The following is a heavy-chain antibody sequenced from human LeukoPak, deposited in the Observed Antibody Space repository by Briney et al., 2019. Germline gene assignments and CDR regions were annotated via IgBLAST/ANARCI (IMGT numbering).Heavy chain of an antibody. Sequence: SGTLSLTCGVSGGSITITNYWTWVRQPPGKGLEWIGEVNLQGSTNYNPSLKSRVTISVDTSKNQFSLKLSSVTAADTAVYYCARGLWSTSSFYYYYGMDVWGQGTTVTVSS. V-gene: IGHV4-4*02. CDR3: ARGLWSTSSFYYYYGMDV. D-gene: IGHD2-2*01. CDR2: VNLQGST. J-gene: IGHJ6*02. CDR1: GGSITITNY.